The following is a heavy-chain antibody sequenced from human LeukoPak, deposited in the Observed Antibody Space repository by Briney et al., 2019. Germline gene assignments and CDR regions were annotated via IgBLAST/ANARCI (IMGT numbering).Heavy chain of an antibody. J-gene: IGHJ4*02. D-gene: IGHD4-23*01. CDR2: ISGSGGST. CDR1: GFTFSSYA. Sequence: QPGGSLRLSCAASGFTFSSYAMSWVRQAPGKGLEWVSAISGSGGSTYYADSMKGRFTISRDNSKNTLYLQMNTLRAEDTAVYYCAKRDRNSPAYYFDYWGQGTLVTVSS. CDR3: AKRDRNSPAYYFDY. V-gene: IGHV3-23*01.